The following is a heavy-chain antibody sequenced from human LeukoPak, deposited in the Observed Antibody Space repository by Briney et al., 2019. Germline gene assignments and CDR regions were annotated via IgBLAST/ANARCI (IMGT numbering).Heavy chain of an antibody. J-gene: IGHJ4*02. D-gene: IGHD3-22*01. Sequence: SKTLSLTCTVSGGSISSGYYWGWIRQPAGKGLESIGHISTSGSTNYNPSLKSRVTMSVDTSKNQFSLKLSSVTAADTAVYYCARVRYSDSSVLTRKRSYYFDYWGQGTLVTVSS. CDR1: GGSISSGYY. CDR2: ISTSGST. V-gene: IGHV4-61*09. CDR3: ARVRYSDSSVLTRKRSYYFDY.